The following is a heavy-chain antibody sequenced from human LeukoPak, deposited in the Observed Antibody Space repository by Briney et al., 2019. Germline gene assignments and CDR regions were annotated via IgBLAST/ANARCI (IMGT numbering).Heavy chain of an antibody. CDR2: INGDGDGK. D-gene: IGHD1-1*01. J-gene: IGHJ3*02. CDR1: GFSFRRFW. Sequence: GGSLRLSCAGSGFSFRRFWMTWVRRAPGRGLEWVANINGDGDGKRYADSVKDRFTISRDNARSLVFLQIHSLRDEDTALYYCARDSSPDSATTYYDALDMWGQGTMVTVSS. V-gene: IGHV3-7*01. CDR3: ARDSSPDSATTYYDALDM.